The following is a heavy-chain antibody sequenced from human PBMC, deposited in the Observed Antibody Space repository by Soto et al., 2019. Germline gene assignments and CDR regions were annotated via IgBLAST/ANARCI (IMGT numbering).Heavy chain of an antibody. CDR3: ARESLGAKGADH. Sequence: QVQLVQSGAEVKRPGSSVEVSCESSGDTFNSYLISWVRQAPGQGLEWMGGIIPIIRVTHYAQRFQGRVTISALSSTGTAYMELTNLGFEDTALYYCARESLGAKGADHWGQGTLVNVSS. D-gene: IGHD7-27*01. CDR1: GDTFNSYL. CDR2: IIPIIRVT. J-gene: IGHJ4*02. V-gene: IGHV1-69*17.